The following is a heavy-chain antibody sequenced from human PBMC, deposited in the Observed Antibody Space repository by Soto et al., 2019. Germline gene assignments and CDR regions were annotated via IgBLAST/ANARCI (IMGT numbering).Heavy chain of an antibody. J-gene: IGHJ3*02. V-gene: IGHV3-23*01. Sequence: GGSLRLSCAASEFTFSSYAMNWVRQAPGKGLEWVSGISGSGGSIYYADSVKGRFTISRDNSKNTLYLQMNSLRAEDTAVYYCAKDYNWNYKNKNAFHIWGQGTMVTVSS. CDR2: ISGSGGSI. CDR3: AKDYNWNYKNKNAFHI. D-gene: IGHD1-1*01. CDR1: EFTFSSYA.